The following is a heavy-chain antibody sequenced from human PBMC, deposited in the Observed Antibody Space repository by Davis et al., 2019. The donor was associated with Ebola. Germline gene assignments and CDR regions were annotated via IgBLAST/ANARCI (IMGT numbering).Heavy chain of an antibody. CDR1: GYSFTSYW. J-gene: IGHJ4*02. Sequence: GESLKISCKGSGYSFTSYWIAWVRQMPGKGLECMGIIYPGDSETRYSPSFQGQVTLSVDKSISTAYLQWSSLKASDTAMYYCARQESLYGSSDYWGQGTLVTVSS. D-gene: IGHD2/OR15-2a*01. CDR2: IYPGDSET. CDR3: ARQESLYGSSDY. V-gene: IGHV5-51*01.